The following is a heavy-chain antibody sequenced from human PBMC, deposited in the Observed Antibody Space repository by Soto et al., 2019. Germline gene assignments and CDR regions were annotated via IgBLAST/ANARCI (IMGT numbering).Heavy chain of an antibody. V-gene: IGHV2-70*04. CDR1: GFSLRTTGMR. D-gene: IGHD6-19*01. J-gene: IGHJ5*02. CDR3: VLIQRSSGWNNWFDP. Sequence: SGPTLVNPTQTLTLTCTFSGFSLRTTGMRVSWIRQPPGKALEWLARIDWDDDKFYRTSLKTRLTISKDTSKNQVVLRMTNMDPVDTATYYCVLIQRSSGWNNWFDPWGPGTLGTVSS. CDR2: IDWDDDK.